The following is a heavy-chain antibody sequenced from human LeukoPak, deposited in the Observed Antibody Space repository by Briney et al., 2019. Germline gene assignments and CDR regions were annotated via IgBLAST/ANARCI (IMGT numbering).Heavy chain of an antibody. D-gene: IGHD2-15*01. J-gene: IGHJ6*03. CDR2: IIPIFGTA. V-gene: IGHV1-69*13. CDR1: GYRFTSYG. CDR3: ARGQVVPYYYMDV. Sequence: GASVKVSCKASGYRFTSYGISWVRQAPGQGLEWMGGIIPIFGTANYAQKFQGRVTITADESTSTAYMELSSLRSEDTAVYYCARGQVVPYYYMDVWGKGTTVTVSS.